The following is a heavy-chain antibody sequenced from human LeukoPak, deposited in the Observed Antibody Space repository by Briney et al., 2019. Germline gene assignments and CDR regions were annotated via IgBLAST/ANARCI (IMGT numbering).Heavy chain of an antibody. D-gene: IGHD1-14*01. V-gene: IGHV3-30*18. CDR2: ISYDGSNK. CDR1: GLTFSSYG. CDR3: AKDRGMGPDAFDI. J-gene: IGHJ3*02. Sequence: GRSLRLSCAASGLTFSSYGMHWVRQAPGKGLEWVAVISYDGSNKYYADSVKGRFTISRDNSKNTLYLQMNGLRAEDTAVYYCAKDRGMGPDAFDIWGQGTMVTVSS.